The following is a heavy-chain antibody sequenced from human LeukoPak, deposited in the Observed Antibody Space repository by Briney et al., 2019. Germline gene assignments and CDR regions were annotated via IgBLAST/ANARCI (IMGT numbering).Heavy chain of an antibody. CDR2: ISGSGGST. V-gene: IGHV3-23*01. Sequence: GGSLRLSCAASGFTFSSYAMGWVRQAPGKGLEWVSTISGSGGSTYYADSVRGRFTISRDNAKNSLYLQMNSLRVEDTAVYFCARKHGSNHFDQWGQGTLVTVSS. CDR1: GFTFSSYA. D-gene: IGHD4-23*01. CDR3: ARKHGSNHFDQ. J-gene: IGHJ4*02.